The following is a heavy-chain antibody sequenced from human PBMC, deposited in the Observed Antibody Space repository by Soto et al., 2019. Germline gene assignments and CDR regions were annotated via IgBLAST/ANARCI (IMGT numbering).Heavy chain of an antibody. CDR1: GFNFSDHL. CDR3: ARDIQSVAARANDALAV. CDR2: LNPDTGNT. J-gene: IGHJ3*01. D-gene: IGHD5-18*01. Sequence: QVQLVQSGAELKKPGASVNIYCTASGFNFSDHLINWVRQVPGQGLEWMGWLNPDTGNTRYSETFQGRVTLSRHPSANTAYLELSGLETEDTALSIRARDIQSVAARANDALAVWCQGTMTTGSS. V-gene: IGHV1-3*01.